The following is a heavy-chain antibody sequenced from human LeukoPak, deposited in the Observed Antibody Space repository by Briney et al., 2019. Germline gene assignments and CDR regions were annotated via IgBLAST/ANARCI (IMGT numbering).Heavy chain of an antibody. J-gene: IGHJ5*02. V-gene: IGHV4-39*01. D-gene: IGHD2-15*01. CDR1: GGSISSSNYY. CDR2: IYYSGST. Sequence: PSETLSLTCTVSGGSISSSNYYWGWIRQPPGKGLEWIGSIYYSGSTYYNPSLKSRVTISVDTSKNQFSLKLSSVTAADTAVYYCARLDGSCSDGSCYSVSFVDPWGQGTLVTVSS. CDR3: ARLDGSCSDGSCYSVSFVDP.